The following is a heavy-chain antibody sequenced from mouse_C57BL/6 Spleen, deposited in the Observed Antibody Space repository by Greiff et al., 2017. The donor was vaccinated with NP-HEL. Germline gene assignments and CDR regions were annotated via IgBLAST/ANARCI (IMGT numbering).Heavy chain of an antibody. Sequence: EVQLQQSGAELVRPGASVKLSCTASGFNIKDDYMHWVKQRPEQGLEWIGWIDPENGDTEYASKFQGKATITADTSSNTAYLQLSSLTSEDTAVYYCTTPFITTGRAWGQGTLVTVSA. CDR2: IDPENGDT. V-gene: IGHV14-4*01. J-gene: IGHJ3*01. CDR3: TTPFITTGRA. CDR1: GFNIKDDY. D-gene: IGHD1-1*01.